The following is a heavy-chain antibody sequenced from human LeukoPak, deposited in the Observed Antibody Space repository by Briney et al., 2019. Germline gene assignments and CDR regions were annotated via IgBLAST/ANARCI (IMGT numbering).Heavy chain of an antibody. CDR2: IYDSGST. J-gene: IGHJ5*02. CDR3: ARDLVVGATCWFDP. D-gene: IGHD1-26*01. V-gene: IGHV4-59*01. CDR1: GGSISSYY. Sequence: SETLSLTCTVSGGSISSYYWSWIRQPPGKGLEWIGYIYDSGSTNYNPSLKSRVTISVDTSKNQFSLKLSSVTAADTAVYYCARDLVVGATCWFDPWGQGTLVTVSS.